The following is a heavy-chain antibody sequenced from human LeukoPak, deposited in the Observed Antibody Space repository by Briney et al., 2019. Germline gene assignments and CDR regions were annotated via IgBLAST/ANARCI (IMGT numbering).Heavy chain of an antibody. CDR3: AREELGIDY. V-gene: IGHV4-61*02. CDR2: IYTSGST. Sequence: SQTLSLTCTVSGGSISSGSYYWSWIRQPAGKGLEWIGRIYTSGSTNYDPSLKSRVTISVDTSKNQFSLKLSSVTAADTAVYYCAREELGIDYWGQGTLVTVSS. CDR1: GGSISSGSYY. J-gene: IGHJ4*02. D-gene: IGHD7-27*01.